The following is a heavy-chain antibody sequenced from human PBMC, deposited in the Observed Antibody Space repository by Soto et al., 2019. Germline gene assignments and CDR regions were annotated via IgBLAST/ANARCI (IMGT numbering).Heavy chain of an antibody. D-gene: IGHD3-3*01. CDR1: VGSISSGGYY. J-gene: IGHJ5*02. CDR2: IYYSGST. Sequence: SETLSLTCTVSVGSISSGGYYWSWIRQHPGRGLEWIGYIYYSGSTYYNPSLKSRVTISVDTSKNQFSLKLSSVTAADTAVYYCARGESDFWSGFPWFDPWGQGTLVTVSS. V-gene: IGHV4-31*03. CDR3: ARGESDFWSGFPWFDP.